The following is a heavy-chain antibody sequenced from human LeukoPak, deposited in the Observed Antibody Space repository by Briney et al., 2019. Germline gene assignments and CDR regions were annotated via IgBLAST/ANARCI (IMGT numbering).Heavy chain of an antibody. V-gene: IGHV3-30*02. D-gene: IGHD2-15*01. Sequence: QAGGSLRLSCAASGFTFSSYGMHWVRQAPGKGLEWVAFIRYDGSNKYYADSVKGRFTISRDNSKNTLYLQMNSLRAEDTAVYYCAKDLGYCSGGSCHWGQGTLVTVSS. CDR2: IRYDGSNK. CDR1: GFTFSSYG. CDR3: AKDLGYCSGGSCH. J-gene: IGHJ4*02.